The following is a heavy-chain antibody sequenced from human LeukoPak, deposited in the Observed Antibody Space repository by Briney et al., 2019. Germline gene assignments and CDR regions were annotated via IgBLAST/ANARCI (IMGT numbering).Heavy chain of an antibody. D-gene: IGHD6-13*01. CDR3: ARADSSSWFDY. CDR1: GFNFSDYH. J-gene: IGHJ4*02. CDR2: ISSSGSYR. Sequence: GGSLRLSCGASGFNFSDYHMTWIRQAPGKGLEWVSHISSSGSYRNNADSVKGRFTIYRDNAKNSLYLQMNSLRAEDTAVYYCARADSSSWFDYWGQGALVTVSS. V-gene: IGHV3-11*05.